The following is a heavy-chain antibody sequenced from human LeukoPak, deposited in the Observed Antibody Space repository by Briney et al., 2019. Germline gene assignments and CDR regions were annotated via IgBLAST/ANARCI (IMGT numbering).Heavy chain of an antibody. CDR1: GFTVSSYG. V-gene: IGHV3-30*03. J-gene: IGHJ3*02. Sequence: GGSLRLSCAASGFTVSSYGMHWVRQAPGKGLEWVTVISYDGSNKYYADSVKGRFTISRDNSKNTLYLQMNSLRAEDTAVYYCARDAWGRAGAHAFDIWGQGTMVTVSS. CDR3: ARDAWGRAGAHAFDI. D-gene: IGHD7-27*01. CDR2: ISYDGSNK.